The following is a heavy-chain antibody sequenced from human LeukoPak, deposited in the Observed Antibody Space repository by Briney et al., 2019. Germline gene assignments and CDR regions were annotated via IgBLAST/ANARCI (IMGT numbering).Heavy chain of an antibody. CDR2: ISYDGSNK. Sequence: PGGSLRLSCAASGFTFSSYAMHWVRQAPGKGLEWVAVISYDGSNKYYADSVKGRFTISRDNSKNTLYLQMNSLRAEDTAVYYCARDAKYCSSTSCYVEYFQHWGQGTLVTVSS. CDR3: ARDAKYCSSTSCYVEYFQH. V-gene: IGHV3-30-3*01. D-gene: IGHD2-2*01. CDR1: GFTFSSYA. J-gene: IGHJ1*01.